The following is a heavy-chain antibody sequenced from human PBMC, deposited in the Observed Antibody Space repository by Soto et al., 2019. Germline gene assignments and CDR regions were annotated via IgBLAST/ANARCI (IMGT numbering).Heavy chain of an antibody. D-gene: IGHD2-8*01. V-gene: IGHV1-18*01. Sequence: GASVKVSCKASGYTFTSYGISWVRQAPGQGLEWMGWISAYNGNTNYAQKLQGRVTMTTGTSTSTAYMELRSLRSDDTAVYYCARDQTYCTNGVCWSGRPDYWGQGTLVTVSS. J-gene: IGHJ4*02. CDR3: ARDQTYCTNGVCWSGRPDY. CDR2: ISAYNGNT. CDR1: GYTFTSYG.